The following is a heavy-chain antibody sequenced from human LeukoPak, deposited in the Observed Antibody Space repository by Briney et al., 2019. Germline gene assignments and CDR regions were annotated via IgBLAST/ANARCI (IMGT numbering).Heavy chain of an antibody. CDR3: AKDRGAYGDPGGYFDY. V-gene: IGHV3-30*18. D-gene: IGHD4-17*01. Sequence: PGRSLRLSCAASGFTFSSYGMHWVRQAPGKGLEWVAVISYDGGNKYYADSVKGRFTISRDNSKNTLYLQMNSLRAEDTAMYYCAKDRGAYGDPGGYFDYWGQGTLVTVSS. CDR1: GFTFSSYG. J-gene: IGHJ4*02. CDR2: ISYDGGNK.